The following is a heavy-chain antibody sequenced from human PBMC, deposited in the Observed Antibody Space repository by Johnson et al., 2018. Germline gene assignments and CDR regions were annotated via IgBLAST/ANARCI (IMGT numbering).Heavy chain of an antibody. CDR2: ISYDGGNK. D-gene: IGHD3-22*01. CDR3: ARGGITMIMSHFQD. Sequence: QLVQSGGGLVQPXGSLRLSCAASGFTFDDYAMHWVRQAPGKGLEWVAVISYDGGNKYYADSVKGRFTISRDNAKNTRYLQMNSLRAEDTAVYYCARGGITMIMSHFQDWGQGTLVTVSS. J-gene: IGHJ1*01. CDR1: GFTFDDYA. V-gene: IGHV3-30*03.